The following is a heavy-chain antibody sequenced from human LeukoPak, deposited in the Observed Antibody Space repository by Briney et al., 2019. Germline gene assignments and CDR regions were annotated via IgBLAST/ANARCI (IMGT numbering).Heavy chain of an antibody. Sequence: GGSLRLSCTASGFTFSRYDMNWVRQAPGKGLEWVSYIRSGGNTRYYADSVKGRFTISRDDAKNSLYLQLNSLRAEDTAVYYCARHYDSSGSHMDYWGQGTLVTVSS. CDR1: GFTFSRYD. CDR2: IRSGGNTR. V-gene: IGHV3-48*03. J-gene: IGHJ4*02. D-gene: IGHD3-22*01. CDR3: ARHYDSSGSHMDY.